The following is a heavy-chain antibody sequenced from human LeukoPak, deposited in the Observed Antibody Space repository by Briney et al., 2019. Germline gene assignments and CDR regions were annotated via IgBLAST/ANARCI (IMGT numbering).Heavy chain of an antibody. D-gene: IGHD5-18*01. V-gene: IGHV3-53*01. CDR2: IYSGGST. J-gene: IGHJ4*02. CDR1: GFTVSSNY. CDR3: ARYSYGHFDY. Sequence: GGSLRLSCAASGFTVSSNYMSWVRQAPGKGLEWVSVIYSGGSTYYADSVKGRSTISRDNSKNTLYLQMNSLRAEGTAVYYCARYSYGHFDYWGQGTLVTVSS.